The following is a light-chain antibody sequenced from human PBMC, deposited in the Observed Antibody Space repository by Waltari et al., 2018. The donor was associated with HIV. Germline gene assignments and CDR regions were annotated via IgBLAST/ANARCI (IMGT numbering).Light chain of an antibody. CDR3: QQSYSVPFT. J-gene: IGKJ3*01. Sequence: DIQMTQSPSSLSASGGERVTIACRASQSIATYLNWYHQKPGKAPKLVIYATFALQSWVPSRFSGSGSGTDFTLTIGSLQPEDFGTYYCQQSYSVPFTFGPGTKVDIK. CDR1: QSIATY. CDR2: ATF. V-gene: IGKV1-39*01.